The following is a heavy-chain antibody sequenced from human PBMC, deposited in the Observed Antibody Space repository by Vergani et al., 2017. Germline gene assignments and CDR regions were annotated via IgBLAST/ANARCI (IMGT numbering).Heavy chain of an antibody. Sequence: QVQLQESGPGLVKPSETLSLTCTVSGGSISSHYWSWIRQPPGKGLEWIGYIYYSGSTNYNPSLKSRVTISVDTSKNQFSLKLRSVTAADTAVYYCARNYYDSSGYFRALYYYYGMDVWGQGTTVTVAS. CDR3: ARNYYDSSGYFRALYYYYGMDV. CDR1: GGSISSHY. J-gene: IGHJ6*02. D-gene: IGHD3-22*01. V-gene: IGHV4-59*11. CDR2: IYYSGST.